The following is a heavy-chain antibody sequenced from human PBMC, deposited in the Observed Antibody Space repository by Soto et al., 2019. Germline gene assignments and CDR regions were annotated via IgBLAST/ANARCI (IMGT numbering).Heavy chain of an antibody. V-gene: IGHV1-18*01. Sequence: XSVKVSCKASGYTFTSYGISLVRHSPGQGLEWMGWISGYNGKTNYAQKVQDRVTMTTDTSTSTVYMELRSLRSDDKAVYYCATDFVRLAAAGTRLDLDYWGQGTLVTVS. CDR1: GYTFTSYG. J-gene: IGHJ4*02. CDR2: ISGYNGKT. D-gene: IGHD6-13*01. CDR3: ATDFVRLAAAGTRLDLDY.